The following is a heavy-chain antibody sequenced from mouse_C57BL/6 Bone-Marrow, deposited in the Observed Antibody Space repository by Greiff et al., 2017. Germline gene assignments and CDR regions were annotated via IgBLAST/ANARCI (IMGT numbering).Heavy chain of an antibody. CDR1: GYSITSGYY. J-gene: IGHJ2*01. V-gene: IGHV3-6*02. CDR3: AREDYGSDD. D-gene: IGHD1-1*01. CDR2: ISYDGSN. Sequence: VQLQQSGPGLVKPSQSLSLTCSVTGYSITSGYYWNWIRQFPGNKLEWMGSISYDGSNNYNPSLKNRISITRDTSKNQFFLKLNPVTTEDTATYYCAREDYGSDDWGQGTTLTVSS.